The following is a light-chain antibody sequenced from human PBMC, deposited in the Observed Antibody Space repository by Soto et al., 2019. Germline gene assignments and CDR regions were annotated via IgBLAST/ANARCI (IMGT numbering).Light chain of an antibody. V-gene: IGKV1-9*01. CDR1: QGISSF. J-gene: IGKJ5*01. Sequence: DIQLTQSPSFLSASVGDRVAITCRASQGISSFLAWYQQKPGKAPGLLIYDASTLQSGVPSRFSGSGSGTEFALTISSLQPEDSATYYCQQLDSYPITFGQGPRLEIQ. CDR3: QQLDSYPIT. CDR2: DAS.